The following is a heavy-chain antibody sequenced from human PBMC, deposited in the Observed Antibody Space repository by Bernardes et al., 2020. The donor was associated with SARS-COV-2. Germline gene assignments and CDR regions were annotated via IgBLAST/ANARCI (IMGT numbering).Heavy chain of an antibody. CDR1: GYTFTNYY. J-gene: IGHJ4*02. Sequence: ASVKVSCKASGYTFTNYYIHWVRQAPGQGLEWMGLIDPNAGSTSYTQKFQGRVTMTRDTSTSTVYMEMSSLRSDDTAVYYCARDFSYVTGYKYGNPKYWGKGTQV. V-gene: IGHV1-46*01. CDR3: ARDFSYVTGYKYGNPKY. D-gene: IGHD3-9*01. CDR2: IDPNAGST.